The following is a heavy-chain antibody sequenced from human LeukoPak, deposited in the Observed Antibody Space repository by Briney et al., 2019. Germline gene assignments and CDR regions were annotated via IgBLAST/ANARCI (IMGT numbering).Heavy chain of an antibody. CDR2: ISAYNGNT. CDR1: GGTFSNYA. J-gene: IGHJ4*02. Sequence: ASVKVSCKASGGTFSNYAISWVRQAPGQGLEWMGWISAYNGNTNYAQKLQGRVTMTTDTSTSTAYMELRSLRSDDTAVYYCARTMDTAMVRLPDYWGQGTLVTVSS. D-gene: IGHD5-18*01. CDR3: ARTMDTAMVRLPDY. V-gene: IGHV1-18*01.